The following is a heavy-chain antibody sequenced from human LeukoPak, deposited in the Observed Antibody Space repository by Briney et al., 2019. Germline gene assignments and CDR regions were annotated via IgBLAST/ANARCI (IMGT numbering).Heavy chain of an antibody. D-gene: IGHD5-12*01. CDR2: IYSGGST. CDR1: GFTVSSNY. V-gene: IGHV3-53*01. CDR3: AREGLDSSYEN. J-gene: IGHJ4*02. Sequence: GGSLRLSCAASGFTVSSNYMSWVRQAPGKGLEWVSVIYSGGSTYYADSVKGRFTISRDNSKNTLYLQMNSLRAEDTAVYYCAREGLDSSYENWGQGTLVTVSS.